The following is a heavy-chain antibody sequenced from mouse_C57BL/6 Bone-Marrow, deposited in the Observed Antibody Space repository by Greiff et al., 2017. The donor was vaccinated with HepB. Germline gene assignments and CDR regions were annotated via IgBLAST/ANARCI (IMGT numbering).Heavy chain of an antibody. Sequence: VKLQESGAELVRPGSSVKLSCKASGYTFTSYWMDWVKQRPGQGLEWIGNIYPSDSETHYNQKFKDKATLTVDKSSSTAYMQLSSLTSEDSAVYYCARSITTVVAGDYFDYWGQGTTLTVSS. CDR1: GYTFTSYW. CDR2: IYPSDSET. D-gene: IGHD1-1*01. J-gene: IGHJ2*01. V-gene: IGHV1-61*01. CDR3: ARSITTVVAGDYFDY.